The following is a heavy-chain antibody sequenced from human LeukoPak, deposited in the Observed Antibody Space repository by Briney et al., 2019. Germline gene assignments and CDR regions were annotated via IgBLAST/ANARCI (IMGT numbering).Heavy chain of an antibody. V-gene: IGHV1-2*02. Sequence: ASVKVSCKASGYTFTSYYMHWVRQAPGQGLEWMGWINPNSGGTNYAQKFQGRVTMTRDTSISTAYMELSRLRSDDTAVYYCASSAVAPECSFDYWGQGTLVTVSS. CDR3: ASSAVAPECSFDY. J-gene: IGHJ4*02. D-gene: IGHD6-19*01. CDR2: INPNSGGT. CDR1: GYTFTSYY.